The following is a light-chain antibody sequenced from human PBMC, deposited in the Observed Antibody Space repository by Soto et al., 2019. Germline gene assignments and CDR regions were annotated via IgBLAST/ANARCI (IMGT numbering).Light chain of an antibody. V-gene: IGLV2-8*01. J-gene: IGLJ1*01. Sequence: QSALTQPPSASGSPGQSVTISCTGNSNDVGHSSFISWYQQHPGKGPKLIIYEVSKRPSGVPDRFSGSKSVNTASLSVSGLQDEDEADYFCNAQADNGKHVFGTGTKLTVL. CDR1: SNDVGHSSF. CDR3: NAQADNGKHV. CDR2: EVS.